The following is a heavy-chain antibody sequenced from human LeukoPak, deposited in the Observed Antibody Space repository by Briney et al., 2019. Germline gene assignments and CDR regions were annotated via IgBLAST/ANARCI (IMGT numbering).Heavy chain of an antibody. D-gene: IGHD3-16*02. CDR1: GFTFSSYA. CDR3: AREETRSFDF. J-gene: IGHJ4*02. Sequence: QRGRSLRLSCAASGFTFSSYAMHWARQARGKGLEWVAVIWYDGKNNYYADSVKGRFAISRDNSKNTLSLQMNSLRAEDTAVYYCAREETRSFDFWGQGNLVPVSS. CDR2: IWYDGKNN. V-gene: IGHV3-33*01.